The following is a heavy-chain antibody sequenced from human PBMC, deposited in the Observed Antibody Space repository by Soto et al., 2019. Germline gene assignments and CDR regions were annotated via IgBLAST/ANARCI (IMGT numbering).Heavy chain of an antibody. D-gene: IGHD2-2*01. V-gene: IGHV3-33*01. CDR2: IWYDGSNK. J-gene: IGHJ6*02. CDR1: GFTFSSYG. CDR3: AREDIVVVPAAPYYYGMDV. Sequence: PGGSLRLSCAASGFTFSSYGMHWVRQAPGKGLEWVAVIWYDGSNKYYADSVKGRFTISRDNSKNTLYLQMNSLRAEDTAVYYCAREDIVVVPAAPYYYGMDVWGQGTTVTVSS.